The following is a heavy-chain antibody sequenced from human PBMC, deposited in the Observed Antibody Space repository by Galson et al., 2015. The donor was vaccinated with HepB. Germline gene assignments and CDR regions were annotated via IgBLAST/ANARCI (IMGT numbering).Heavy chain of an antibody. CDR3: ANDPYTSSYYFDS. Sequence: SLRLSCAASGFTFGNYGMHWVRQAPGKGLEWVAVIWNDGNNRYYSDSVKGRFIISRDNSKNTLYLQMNSLRAEDTAIYYCANDPYTSSYYFDSWGQGTLITVSS. V-gene: IGHV3-33*06. CDR1: GFTFGNYG. CDR2: IWNDGNNR. J-gene: IGHJ4*02. D-gene: IGHD3-16*01.